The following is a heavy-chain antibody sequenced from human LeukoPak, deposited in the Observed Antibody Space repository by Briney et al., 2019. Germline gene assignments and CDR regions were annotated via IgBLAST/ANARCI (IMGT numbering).Heavy chain of an antibody. D-gene: IGHD2-21*01. Sequence: GGSLRLSCAASGFIFSSYKMIWVRQAPGKGLEWVSSISGNSADINNADSLKGRFTISRDNAKNSLYLQLNSLTVEDTAVYYCARLDWRGYWGQGTLVTVSS. CDR2: ISGNSADI. CDR1: GFIFSSYK. CDR3: ARLDWRGY. V-gene: IGHV3-21*01. J-gene: IGHJ4*02.